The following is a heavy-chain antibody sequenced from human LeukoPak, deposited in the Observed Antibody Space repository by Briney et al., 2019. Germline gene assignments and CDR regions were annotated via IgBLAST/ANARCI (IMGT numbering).Heavy chain of an antibody. J-gene: IGHJ6*02. CDR1: GGSFSGYY. CDR2: INHSGST. CDR3: ARGDIVVVVAAEVRNYYYGMDV. Sequence: SETLSLMCAVYGGSFSGYYWSWIRQPSGKGREWIREINHSGSTNYNPSLKSRVTISVDTSKSQFSLKLSSVTAADTAVYYCARGDIVVVVAAEVRNYYYGMDVWGQGTTVTVSS. D-gene: IGHD2-15*01. V-gene: IGHV4-34*01.